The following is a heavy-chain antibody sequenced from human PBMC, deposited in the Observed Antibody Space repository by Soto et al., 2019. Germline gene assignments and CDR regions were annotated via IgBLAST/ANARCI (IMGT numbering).Heavy chain of an antibody. J-gene: IGHJ4*02. CDR1: GFSFGDYA. CDR3: SRLPRNNRGAPFDY. V-gene: IGHV3-49*03. D-gene: IGHD3-10*01. Sequence: EVQLVESGGGLEHPGRSLRLSCTASGFSFGDYAIIWFRQAPGKGPEWVGLITSKRYGGATEYAASVRGRFTISRDDSKSIDYLQMNSLKIDDTAVYNCSRLPRNNRGAPFDYWGQGTQVTVSS. CDR2: ITSKRYGGAT.